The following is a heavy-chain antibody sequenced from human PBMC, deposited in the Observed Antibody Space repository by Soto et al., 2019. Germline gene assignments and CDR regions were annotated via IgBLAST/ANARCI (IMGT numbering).Heavy chain of an antibody. CDR1: GGTFSSYA. J-gene: IGHJ6*02. Sequence: QVQLVQSGDEVKKPGSSVKVSCKASGGTFSSYAISWVRQAPGQGLEWMGGIIPIFGTANYAQKFQGRVTITADESTSTAYMELSSLRSEDTAVYYCARLSAMITFGGVIVPDYYYGMDVWGQGTTVTVSS. V-gene: IGHV1-69*01. CDR2: IIPIFGTA. D-gene: IGHD3-16*02. CDR3: ARLSAMITFGGVIVPDYYYGMDV.